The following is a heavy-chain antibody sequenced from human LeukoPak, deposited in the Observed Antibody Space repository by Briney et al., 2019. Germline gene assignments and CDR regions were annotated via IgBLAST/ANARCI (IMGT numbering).Heavy chain of an antibody. CDR3: ARNPLPKQQLVPLYYYYMDV. CDR1: GGSISSSNSY. Sequence: SETLSLTCTVSGGSISSSNSYWDWIRQPPGKGLEWIGSIYYSGSTYYNPSLKSRVTISVDTSKNQSSLKLSSVTAADTAVYYCARNPLPKQQLVPLYYYYMDVWGKGTTVTVSS. J-gene: IGHJ6*03. V-gene: IGHV4-39*01. CDR2: IYYSGST. D-gene: IGHD6-13*01.